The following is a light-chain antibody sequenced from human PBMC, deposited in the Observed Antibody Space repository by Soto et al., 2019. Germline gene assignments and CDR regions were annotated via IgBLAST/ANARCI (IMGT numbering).Light chain of an antibody. CDR2: DAS. CDR1: QSVSSN. Sequence: EIVMTQSPATLSVSPGERATLSCRASQSVSSNLAWYQQKPGQAPRLLIYDASTRATGIPARFSGSGSGTDFTLTISSLQSEDFAVYYCQHYNNWPPLAFGQGTKVQIK. J-gene: IGKJ1*01. V-gene: IGKV3-15*01. CDR3: QHYNNWPPLA.